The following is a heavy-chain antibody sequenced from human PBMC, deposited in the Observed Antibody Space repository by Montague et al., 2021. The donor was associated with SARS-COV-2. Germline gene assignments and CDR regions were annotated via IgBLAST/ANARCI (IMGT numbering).Heavy chain of an antibody. CDR1: GGSISGYY. CDR3: ARLLRSCTNGVCRTYYYYAMDV. CDR2: IYYGGST. Sequence: SETLSLTCTVSGGSISGYYWSWIRQPPGKGQEWIGYIYYGGSTKXXPFLESRVTVSVDRSKNQVSLKLSSVTAADTAVYYCARLLRSCTNGVCRTYYYYAMDVWGQGTTVTVSS. D-gene: IGHD2-8*01. V-gene: IGHV4-59*01. J-gene: IGHJ6*02.